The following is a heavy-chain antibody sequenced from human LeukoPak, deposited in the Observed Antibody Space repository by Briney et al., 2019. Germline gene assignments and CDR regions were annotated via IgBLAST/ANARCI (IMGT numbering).Heavy chain of an antibody. CDR3: AKLTGYYYDSSGYIMFDY. CDR1: GFTFSSYG. D-gene: IGHD3-22*01. V-gene: IGHV3-23*01. Sequence: GGSLRLSCAASGFTFSSYGMSWVRQAPGKGLEWVSAISGSGGSTYYADSVKGRFTISRDNSKNTLYLQMNSLRAEDTAVYYCAKLTGYYYDSSGYIMFDYWGQGTLVTVSS. CDR2: ISGSGGST. J-gene: IGHJ4*02.